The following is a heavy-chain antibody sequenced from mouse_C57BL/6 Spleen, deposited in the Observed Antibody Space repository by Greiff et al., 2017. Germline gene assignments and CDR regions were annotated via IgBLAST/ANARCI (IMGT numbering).Heavy chain of an antibody. CDR3: ARGGDYYGSSYGDD. Sequence: QVQLQQSGAELVRPGTSVKMSCKASGYTFTNYWIGWAKQRPGHGLEWIGDIYPGGGYTNYNEKFKGKATLTADKSSSTAYMQFSSLTSEDSAIYYCARGGDYYGSSYGDDWGQGTTLTVSS. V-gene: IGHV1-63*01. D-gene: IGHD1-1*01. J-gene: IGHJ2*01. CDR1: GYTFTNYW. CDR2: IYPGGGYT.